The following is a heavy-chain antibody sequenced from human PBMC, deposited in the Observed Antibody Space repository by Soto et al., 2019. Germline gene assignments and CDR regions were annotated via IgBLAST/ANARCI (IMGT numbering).Heavy chain of an antibody. D-gene: IGHD2-15*01. V-gene: IGHV3-73*01. CDR2: IRSKANSYAT. CDR1: GFTFSGSA. Sequence: PGGSLRLSCAASGFTFSGSAMHWVRQASGKGLEWVGRIRSKANSYATAYAASVKGRFTISRDDSKNTAYLQMNSLKTGDTAVYYCTTSTPGYCSGGSCYYDDAFDIWGQGTMVTVSS. CDR3: TTSTPGYCSGGSCYYDDAFDI. J-gene: IGHJ3*02.